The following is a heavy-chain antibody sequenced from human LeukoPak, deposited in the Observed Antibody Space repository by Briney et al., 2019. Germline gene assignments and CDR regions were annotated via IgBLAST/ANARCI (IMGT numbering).Heavy chain of an antibody. V-gene: IGHV1-69*13. D-gene: IGHD2-2*01. CDR2: IIPIFGTA. CDR3: ASPGCSTSCYFSAFDI. Sequence: GASVKVSCKASGGTFSSYAISWVRQAPGQGLEWMGGIIPIFGTANYAQKFQGRVTITADESTSTAYMELSSLRSEDTAVYYCASPGCSTSCYFSAFDIWGQGTMVTVSS. CDR1: GGTFSSYA. J-gene: IGHJ3*02.